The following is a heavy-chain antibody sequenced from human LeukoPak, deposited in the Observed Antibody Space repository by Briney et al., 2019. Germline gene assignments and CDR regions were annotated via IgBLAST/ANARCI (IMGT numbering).Heavy chain of an antibody. Sequence: GGSLRLSCAASGFTFSDYYMSWIRQAPGKGLEWVSYISSSGSTIYYADSVKGRFTISRDNAKNSLYLQMNSLRAEDTAVYYCAREIAARPLYYMDVWGKGTTVTVSS. D-gene: IGHD6-6*01. CDR1: GFTFSDYY. V-gene: IGHV3-11*01. CDR3: AREIAARPLYYMDV. J-gene: IGHJ6*03. CDR2: ISSSGSTI.